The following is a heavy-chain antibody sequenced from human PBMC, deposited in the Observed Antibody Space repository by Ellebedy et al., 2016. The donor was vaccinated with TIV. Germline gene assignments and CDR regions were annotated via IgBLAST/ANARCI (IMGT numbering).Heavy chain of an antibody. CDR3: ARDDFDWWRLFDY. CDR1: GGSLSDYS. D-gene: IGHD3-9*01. V-gene: IGHV4-34*01. Sequence: SETLSLTXGVYGGSLSDYSWSWIRQPPGKGLEWIEEFTHYGFTNYNPSLKSRVTISADTSKTQFSLKLTSVTAADTAMYFCARDDFDWWRLFDYWGQGSLVTVSS. J-gene: IGHJ4*02. CDR2: FTHYGFT.